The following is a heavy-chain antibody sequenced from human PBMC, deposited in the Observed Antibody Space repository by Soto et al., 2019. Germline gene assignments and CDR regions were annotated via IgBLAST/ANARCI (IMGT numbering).Heavy chain of an antibody. V-gene: IGHV3-23*01. CDR2: ISGGGGDT. D-gene: IGHD4-17*01. CDR1: GFTFSSFA. Sequence: EVQLLESGGGLVQPGGPLRLSCAASGFTFSSFAMSWVRQAPGKGLEWVSSISGGGGDTYYADSVKGRFTISRDTSKKTLYLQMNRLRAEDTAVYFCAKSLASVTTRSLDYWGQGTLVSVSS. J-gene: IGHJ4*02. CDR3: AKSLASVTTRSLDY.